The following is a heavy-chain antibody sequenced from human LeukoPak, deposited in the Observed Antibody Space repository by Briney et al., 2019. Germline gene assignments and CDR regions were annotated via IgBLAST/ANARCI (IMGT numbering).Heavy chain of an antibody. J-gene: IGHJ4*02. V-gene: IGHV3-23*01. CDR1: GFTFSSYA. CDR2: ISGSGGST. CDR3: AKGYTSDSTMIVVDATPFDY. Sequence: GESLRLSCAASGFTFSSYAMSWVRQAPGKGLEWVSAISGSGGSTYYADSVKGRFTISRDNSKNTLYLQMNSLRAEDTAVYYCAKGYTSDSTMIVVDATPFDYWGQGTLVTVSS. D-gene: IGHD3-22*01.